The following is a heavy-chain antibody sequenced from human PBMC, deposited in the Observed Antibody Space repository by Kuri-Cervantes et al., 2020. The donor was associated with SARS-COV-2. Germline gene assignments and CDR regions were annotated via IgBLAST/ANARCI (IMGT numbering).Heavy chain of an antibody. V-gene: IGHV1-18*01. CDR3: ARTGVRFLEWLSKDADAFDI. Sequence: ASVKVSCKASGYTFTSYDINWVRQAAGQGLEWMGWISAYNGNTNYAQKLQGRVTLTTDTSTSTAYMELRSLRSDDTAVYYCARTGVRFLEWLSKDADAFDIWGRGTMVTVSS. D-gene: IGHD3-3*01. J-gene: IGHJ3*02. CDR2: ISAYNGNT. CDR1: GYTFTSYD.